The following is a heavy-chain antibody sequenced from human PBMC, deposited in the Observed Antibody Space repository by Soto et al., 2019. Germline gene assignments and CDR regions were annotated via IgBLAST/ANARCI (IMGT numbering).Heavy chain of an antibody. CDR1: GFAFTGYY. CDR2: INAHSGGT. D-gene: IGHD6-6*01. J-gene: IGHJ5*02. V-gene: IGHV1-2*02. Sequence: ASVKVSCKASGFAFTGYYIQWLRQAPGQGLEWMGWINAHSGGTEYAQKFQGRVTLTRDTSIATAYLTLTSLTSDDTALYYCAKDLTRQLAYWLDPWGQGTQV. CDR3: AKDLTRQLAYWLDP.